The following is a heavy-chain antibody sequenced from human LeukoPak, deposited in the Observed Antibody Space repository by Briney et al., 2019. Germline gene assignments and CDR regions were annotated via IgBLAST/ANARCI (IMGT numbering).Heavy chain of an antibody. CDR3: AGRRVLDASFDY. CDR1: GFTVSNNY. J-gene: IGHJ4*02. CDR2: IYSGDNT. Sequence: GGSLRLSCAASGFTVSNNYMSWVRQAPGKGLEWVSVIYSGDNTYYVESVKGRFTISRDNSKDTLFLQMNRLRAEDTAVYYCAGRRVLDASFDYWGQGTLVTVSS. V-gene: IGHV3-66*02. D-gene: IGHD3-16*01.